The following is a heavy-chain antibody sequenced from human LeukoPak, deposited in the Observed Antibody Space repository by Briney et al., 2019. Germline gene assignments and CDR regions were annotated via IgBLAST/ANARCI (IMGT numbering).Heavy chain of an antibody. V-gene: IGHV1-18*04. Sequence: GASVKVSCKASGYTFTSYGISGVRQAPGQGLEWMGWISAYNGNTNYAQKLQGRVTMTTDTSTSTAYMELRSLRSDDTAVYYCARVYAYYDILTGYYNPFDYWGQGTLVTVSS. J-gene: IGHJ4*02. CDR1: GYTFTSYG. CDR2: ISAYNGNT. CDR3: ARVYAYYDILTGYYNPFDY. D-gene: IGHD3-9*01.